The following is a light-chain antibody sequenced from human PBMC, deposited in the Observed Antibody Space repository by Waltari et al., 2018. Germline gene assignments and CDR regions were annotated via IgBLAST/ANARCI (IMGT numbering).Light chain of an antibody. CDR2: EVS. V-gene: IGLV2-8*01. CDR3: SSYVANNNPV. J-gene: IGLJ2*01. CDR1: SSDVGGYNF. Sequence: QSALTQPPSASGSPGPPVTISCTGTSSDVGGYNFVSWYQHYPGKAPRLIIYEVSERPSGVPDRFSGSKSGNTASLTVSGLQAEDEADYYCSSYVANNNPVFGGGTKLTVL.